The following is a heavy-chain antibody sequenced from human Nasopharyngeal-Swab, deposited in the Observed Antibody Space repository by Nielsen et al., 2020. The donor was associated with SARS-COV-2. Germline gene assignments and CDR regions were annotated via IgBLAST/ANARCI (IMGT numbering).Heavy chain of an antibody. CDR1: GFTFSSYS. CDR3: ARDRGITMPFDY. V-gene: IGHV3-21*01. D-gene: IGHD1-14*01. CDR2: ISSSSYI. Sequence: GESLKISCAASGFTFSSYSMNWVRQAPGKGLEWVSSISSSSYIYYADSVKGRFTISRDNAKNSLYLQMNSLRAEDTAVYYCARDRGITMPFDYWGQGTLVTVSS. J-gene: IGHJ4*02.